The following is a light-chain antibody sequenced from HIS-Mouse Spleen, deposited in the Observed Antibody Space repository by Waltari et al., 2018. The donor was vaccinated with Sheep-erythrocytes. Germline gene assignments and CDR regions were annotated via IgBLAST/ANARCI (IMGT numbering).Light chain of an antibody. Sequence: SYELTQPPSVSVSPGPTASITCSGDKLVDKYACWYQQKPGQSPVLVIYQDSKRPSGIPGRFSGSNSGNTATLTLSGTQAMDEADYYCQAWDSSTAWVFGGGTKLTVL. J-gene: IGLJ3*02. CDR1: KLVDKY. CDR2: QDS. CDR3: QAWDSSTAWV. V-gene: IGLV3-1*01.